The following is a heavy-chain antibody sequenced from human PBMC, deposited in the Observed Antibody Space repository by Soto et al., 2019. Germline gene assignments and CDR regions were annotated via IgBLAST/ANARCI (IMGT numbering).Heavy chain of an antibody. J-gene: IGHJ4*02. CDR1: GGTFSSYT. CDR2: IIPILGIA. Sequence: GASVKVSCKASGGTFSSYTISWVRQAPGQGLEWMGRIIPILGIANYAQKFQGRVTITADKSTSTAYMELSSLRSEDTAVYYCARRHDYGDLTFDYWGQGTQVTVSS. CDR3: ARRHDYGDLTFDY. D-gene: IGHD4-17*01. V-gene: IGHV1-69*02.